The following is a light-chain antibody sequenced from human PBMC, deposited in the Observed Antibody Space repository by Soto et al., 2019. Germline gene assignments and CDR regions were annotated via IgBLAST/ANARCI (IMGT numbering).Light chain of an antibody. CDR3: QHYNIYPWT. J-gene: IGKJ1*01. Sequence: DIQMTQSPSTLSASVGDRVTITCRASQTIRSWLAWYQQKPGKAPNLLIYDASSLESGVPSRFSGSGSGTEFTLTISSLQPDDSATYYCQHYNIYPWTFGQVTKVDIK. CDR2: DAS. CDR1: QTIRSW. V-gene: IGKV1-5*01.